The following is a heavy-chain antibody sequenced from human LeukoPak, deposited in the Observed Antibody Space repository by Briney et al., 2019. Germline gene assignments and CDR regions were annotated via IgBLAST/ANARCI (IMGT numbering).Heavy chain of an antibody. D-gene: IGHD5-18*01. CDR1: GGTFISYA. J-gene: IGHJ5*02. CDR2: IIPIFGTA. CDR3: VSQPGYSYGLRWFDP. V-gene: IGHV1-69*13. Sequence: ASVKVSCKASGGTFISYAISWVRQAPGQGLEWMGGIIPIFGTANYAQKFQGRVTITADESTSTAYMELSSLRSEDTAVYYCVSQPGYSYGLRWFDPWGQGTLVTVSS.